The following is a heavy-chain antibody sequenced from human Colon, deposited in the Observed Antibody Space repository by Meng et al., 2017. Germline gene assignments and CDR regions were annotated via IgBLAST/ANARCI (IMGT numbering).Heavy chain of an antibody. V-gene: IGHV4-4*02. Sequence: VQLQESGPGLVKPSGTLSLTCAVSGASISSTYWWSWVRQPPGKGLEWIGEVHHSGGTNYNPSLKSRVTISVDESNNQYSLSLTSVTAADTAIYYCGRNGAYSIDPWGRGTLVTVSS. CDR2: VHHSGGT. J-gene: IGHJ5*02. CDR1: GASISSTYW. D-gene: IGHD2-15*01. CDR3: GRNGAYSIDP.